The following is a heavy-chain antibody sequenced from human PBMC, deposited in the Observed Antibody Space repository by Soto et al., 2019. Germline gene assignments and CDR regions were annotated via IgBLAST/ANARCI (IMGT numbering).Heavy chain of an antibody. CDR3: ATSGYYDSFDI. CDR2: IYSGGNT. Sequence: GGSLRLSCAASGFTVSSNYMSWVRQAPGKGLEWVSVIYSGGNTYYADSVKGRFTISRDNSKNTLYLQMNSLRAEDTVVYYCATSGYYDSFDIWGQGTMVTVSS. CDR1: GFTVSSNY. J-gene: IGHJ3*02. D-gene: IGHD3-3*01. V-gene: IGHV3-53*01.